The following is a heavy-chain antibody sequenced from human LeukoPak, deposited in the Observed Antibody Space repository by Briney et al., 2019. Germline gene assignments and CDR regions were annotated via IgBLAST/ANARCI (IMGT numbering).Heavy chain of an antibody. CDR2: MNPNSGNT. V-gene: IGHV1-8*03. Sequence: ASVKVSCKASGGTFSSYAISWMRQAPGQGLEWMGWMNPNSGNTGYAQKFQGRVTITRNTSISTAYMELGSLRSEDTAVYYCARGRKYQLLRYYYYYMDVWGKGTTVTVSS. D-gene: IGHD2-2*01. CDR3: ARGRKYQLLRYYYYYMDV. J-gene: IGHJ6*03. CDR1: GGTFSSYA.